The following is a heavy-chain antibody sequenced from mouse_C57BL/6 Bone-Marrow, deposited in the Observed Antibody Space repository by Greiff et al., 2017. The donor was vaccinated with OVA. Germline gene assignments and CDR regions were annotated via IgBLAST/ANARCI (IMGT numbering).Heavy chain of an antibody. J-gene: IGHJ2*01. D-gene: IGHD1-1*01. Sequence: VQLQQSGPELVKPGASVKISCKASGYTFTDYYINWVKQRPGQGLEWIGWIFPGSGSTYYNEKFKGKATLTVDKSSSTAYMLLSSLTSEDSAVYFCARSEDWDYGSSDGIDYWGQGTTLTVSS. CDR2: IFPGSGST. V-gene: IGHV1-75*01. CDR1: GYTFTDYY. CDR3: ARSEDWDYGSSDGIDY.